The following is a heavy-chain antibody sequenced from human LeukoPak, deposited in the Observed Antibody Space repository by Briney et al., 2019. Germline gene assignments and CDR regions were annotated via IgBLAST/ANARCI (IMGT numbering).Heavy chain of an antibody. CDR2: INPSGTGT. V-gene: IGHV1-46*01. Sequence: GASVKVSCKASGYTITNNYMHWVRQAPGQGLEWMGVINPSGTGTSYAQKFQGRVTMTRDTSTSTVYMELSSLRSEDTAVYYCARGALIRAARPPVVSDYWGQGTLVTVSS. J-gene: IGHJ4*02. CDR3: ARGALIRAARPPVVSDY. CDR1: GYTITNNY. D-gene: IGHD6-6*01.